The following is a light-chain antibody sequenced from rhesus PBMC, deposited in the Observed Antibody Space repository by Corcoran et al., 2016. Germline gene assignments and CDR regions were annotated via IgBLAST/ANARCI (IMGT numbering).Light chain of an antibody. J-gene: IGKJ1*01. CDR1: QSISSW. Sequence: DIQMTQSPSSLSASVGDTVTITCRASQSISSWLDWYQQKPGNAPKLLIYKASSLQSGVPSRFSGSGSGTDFPLTISSLQPEDFATYYGLQYSSSPWTFGQGTKVEIK. CDR3: LQYSSSPWT. V-gene: IGKV1-22*01. CDR2: KAS.